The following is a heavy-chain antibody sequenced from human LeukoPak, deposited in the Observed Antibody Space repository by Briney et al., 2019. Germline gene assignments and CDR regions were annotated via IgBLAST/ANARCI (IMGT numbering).Heavy chain of an antibody. D-gene: IGHD3-10*01. Sequence: PGGSLRLSCAASGFTFSTYSMNWVRQAPGKGLEWVSYISSTSSTIHYAASVKGRFAISRDNAKNSLYLQMNSLRAEDTAVYYCARDLPGYYGSGSYPYWGQGTLVTVSS. CDR2: ISSTSSTI. CDR1: GFTFSTYS. V-gene: IGHV3-48*04. J-gene: IGHJ4*02. CDR3: ARDLPGYYGSGSYPY.